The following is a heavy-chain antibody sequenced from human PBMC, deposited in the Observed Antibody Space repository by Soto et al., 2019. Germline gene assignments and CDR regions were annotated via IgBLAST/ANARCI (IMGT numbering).Heavy chain of an antibody. CDR2: IIPMSGRP. J-gene: IGHJ5*02. CDR1: GGTFNSFS. CDR3: TRRGRQSANWFDP. Sequence: QVQLVQSGAEVKTPGSSVKVSCKASGGTFNSFSIDWVRQAPRQGLEWMGGIIPMSGRPNYAQRFQGRVTFSADKSTNSVYMELNRLTHEDTAVYYCTRRGRQSANWFDPWGQGTLVTVSS. V-gene: IGHV1-69*06.